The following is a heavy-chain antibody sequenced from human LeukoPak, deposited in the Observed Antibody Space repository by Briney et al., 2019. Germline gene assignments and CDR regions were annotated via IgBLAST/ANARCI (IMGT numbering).Heavy chain of an antibody. CDR2: TNPNSGGA. CDR1: GYSFTAYY. J-gene: IGHJ4*02. V-gene: IGHV1-2*02. D-gene: IGHD4-17*01. CDR3: ARGDGDPGDDFEY. Sequence: ASVEVSCKTSGYSFTAYYLHWIRQAPGQGLEFMGWTNPNSGGADYSQRFKDRVSMTRAKSITTVYMEIRSLRSDDTAVYYCARGDGDPGDDFEYWGQGTLVTVSS.